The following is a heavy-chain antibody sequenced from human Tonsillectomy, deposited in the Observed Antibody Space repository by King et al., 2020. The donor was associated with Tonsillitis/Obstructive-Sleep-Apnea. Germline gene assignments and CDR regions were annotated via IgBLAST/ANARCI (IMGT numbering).Heavy chain of an antibody. D-gene: IGHD3-22*01. J-gene: IGHJ4*02. CDR3: AGEDYYDRSGYDY. CDR2: ISSSGSTI. CDR1: GFTFSSYE. V-gene: IGHV3-48*03. Sequence: VQLVESGGGLVQPGGSLRLSCAASGFTFSSYEMNWVRQAPGKGLEWVSYISSSGSTIYYADSVKGRFTISRDNAKNSLYLQMNSLRAEDTAVYYCAGEDYYDRSGYDYWGQGTLVTVSS.